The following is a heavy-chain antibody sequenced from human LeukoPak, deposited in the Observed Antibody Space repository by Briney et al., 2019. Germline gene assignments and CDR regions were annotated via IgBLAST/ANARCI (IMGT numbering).Heavy chain of an antibody. CDR1: GFTFSTYA. CDR3: AADSEFDITASFDF. J-gene: IGHJ4*02. CDR2: ISRGTDHT. Sequence: GGSLRLSCAASGFTFSTYAMNWVRQAPGKGLEWVSSISRGTDHTYYADSVKGRFTISRDNAKNSLYLQMNSLRAEDTAVYYCAADSEFDITASFDFWGQGTLVTVSS. D-gene: IGHD3-10*01. V-gene: IGHV3-21*01.